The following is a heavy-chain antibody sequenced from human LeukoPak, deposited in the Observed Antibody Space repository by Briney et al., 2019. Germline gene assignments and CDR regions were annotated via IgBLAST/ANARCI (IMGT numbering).Heavy chain of an antibody. CDR3: ARDRMVAANSGGMDV. D-gene: IGHD2-15*01. J-gene: IGHJ6*02. Sequence: GGSLRLSCAASGFTFSTYAMSWVRQAPGKGLEWVSTISGSGANTYYADSVRGRFTISRDNSKNTLYLHMNSLRAEDTAVYYCARDRMVAANSGGMDVWGQGTTVTVSS. CDR1: GFTFSTYA. CDR2: ISGSGANT. V-gene: IGHV3-23*01.